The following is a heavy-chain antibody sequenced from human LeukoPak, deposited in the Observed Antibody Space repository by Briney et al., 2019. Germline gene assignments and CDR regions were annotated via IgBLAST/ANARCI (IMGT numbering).Heavy chain of an antibody. D-gene: IGHD3-22*01. V-gene: IGHV1-69*05. CDR3: ARDLVAHYYDSSGHSFRHAFDI. J-gene: IGHJ3*02. CDR2: IIPIFGTA. CDR1: GGTFSSYA. Sequence: SVKVACKASGGTFSSYAISWVRQAPGQGLEWMGGIIPIFGTANYAQKFQGRVTITTDESTSTAYMELSSLRSEDTAVYYCARDLVAHYYDSSGHSFRHAFDIWGQGTMVTVSS.